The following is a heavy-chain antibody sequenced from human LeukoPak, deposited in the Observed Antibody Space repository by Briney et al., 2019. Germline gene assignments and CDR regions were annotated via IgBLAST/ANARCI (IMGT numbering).Heavy chain of an antibody. CDR1: GYTFTSYA. CDR3: ARETYDFWSGYLSHYYYYMDV. Sequence: ASVKVSCKASGYTFTSYAMNWVRQAPGQGLEWMGWINTNTGNPTYAQGFTGRFVFSLDTSVSTAYLQISSLKAEDTAVYYCARETYDFWSGYLSHYYYYMDVWGKGTTVTVSS. D-gene: IGHD3-3*01. CDR2: INTNTGNP. V-gene: IGHV7-4-1*02. J-gene: IGHJ6*03.